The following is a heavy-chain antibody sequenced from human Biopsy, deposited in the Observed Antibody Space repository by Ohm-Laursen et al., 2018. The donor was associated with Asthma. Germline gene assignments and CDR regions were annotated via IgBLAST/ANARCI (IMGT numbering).Heavy chain of an antibody. Sequence: ASVKVSCKASGYPFTDYYVHWVRQAPGQGLEWMGGLIPVLGTPDHAQMFEGRVTITADESTSTAYMELSSLSSEDTAVYYCARGYSGSDRIVYYYSGLEVWGQGTTVTVSS. CDR3: ARGYSGSDRIVYYYSGLEV. V-gene: IGHV1-69*13. CDR1: GYPFTDYY. D-gene: IGHD5-12*01. CDR2: LIPVLGTP. J-gene: IGHJ6*02.